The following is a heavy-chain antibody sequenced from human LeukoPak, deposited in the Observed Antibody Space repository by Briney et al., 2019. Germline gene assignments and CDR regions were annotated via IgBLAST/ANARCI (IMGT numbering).Heavy chain of an antibody. V-gene: IGHV1-2*02. CDR1: GYTFTGYC. J-gene: IGHJ6*03. CDR2: INPNSGGT. D-gene: IGHD2-21*01. Sequence: ASVKVSCKASGYTFTGYCMHWVRQAPGQGLEWMGWINPNSGGTNYAQKFQGRVTMTRDTSISTAYMELSRLRSDDTAVYYCARGPTAYAYYYVDVWGKGTTVTVSS. CDR3: ARGPTAYAYYYVDV.